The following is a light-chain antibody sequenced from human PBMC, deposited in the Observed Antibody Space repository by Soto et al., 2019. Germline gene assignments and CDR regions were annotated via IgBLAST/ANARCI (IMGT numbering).Light chain of an antibody. CDR3: QQYGSSQWT. V-gene: IGKV3-20*01. CDR2: GAS. Sequence: IVMAQSPSALSVSPGDGATLSCRASQSVGTSLAWYQQKPGQAPRLLIYGASSRATGIPDRFSGSGSGTDFTLTISRLEPEDFAVYYCQQYGSSQWTFGQGTKVDI. CDR1: QSVGTS. J-gene: IGKJ1*01.